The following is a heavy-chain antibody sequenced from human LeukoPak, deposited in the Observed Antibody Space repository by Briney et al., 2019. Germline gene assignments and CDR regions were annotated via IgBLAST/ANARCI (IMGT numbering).Heavy chain of an antibody. V-gene: IGHV3-53*01. CDR1: GFTVRSNY. CDR2: IYSGGST. J-gene: IGHJ3*02. D-gene: IGHD6-13*01. CDR3: ARHSSSWYFAFDI. Sequence: PGGSLRLSCAASGFTVRSNYMSWVRQAPGKGLEWVSVIYSGGSTYYADSVKGRFTISRDNSKNTLYLQMNSLRAEDTAAYYCARHSSSWYFAFDIWGQGTMVTVSS.